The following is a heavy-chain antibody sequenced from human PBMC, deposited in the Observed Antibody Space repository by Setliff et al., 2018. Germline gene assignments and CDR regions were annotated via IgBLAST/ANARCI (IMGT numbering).Heavy chain of an antibody. Sequence: SETLSLTCTVPNGSVSTTSHYWGWVRQPPGKGLEWIGSVYYSGYTYYSPSLESRVAISVDTSKNQFSLKVNSVTAADTAVYYCARVDFTMLQGVLGHWGQGTLVTVSS. CDR3: ARVDFTMLQGVLGH. CDR2: VYYSGYT. J-gene: IGHJ1*01. D-gene: IGHD3-10*01. V-gene: IGHV4-39*07. CDR1: NGSVSTTSHY.